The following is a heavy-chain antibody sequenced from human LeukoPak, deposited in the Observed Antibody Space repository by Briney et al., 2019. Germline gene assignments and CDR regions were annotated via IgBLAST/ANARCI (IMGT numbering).Heavy chain of an antibody. CDR1: GASISSYY. D-gene: IGHD6-19*01. J-gene: IGHJ4*02. Sequence: SETLSLTCTVSGASISSYYWSWNRQPPGKGLEWIGYIYTSETTNYNPSLRSRVTISIDTSKNQFSLRLSSVTAADTAVYYCARHRSPSSLSYFDIWGQGTLVIVSS. CDR2: IYTSETT. CDR3: ARHRSPSSLSYFDI. V-gene: IGHV4-4*09.